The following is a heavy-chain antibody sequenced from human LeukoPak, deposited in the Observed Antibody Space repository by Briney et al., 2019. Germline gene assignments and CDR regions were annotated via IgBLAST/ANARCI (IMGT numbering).Heavy chain of an antibody. CDR2: ISGSGGST. CDR3: ARHSRGVLYYYYGMDV. Sequence: GGSLRLSCAASGFTFSSYAMSWVRQAPGKGLEWVSAISGSGGSTYYADSVKGRFTISRDNSKNTLYLQMNSLRAEDTAVYYCARHSRGVLYYYYGMDVWGQGTTVTVSS. D-gene: IGHD3-10*01. V-gene: IGHV3-23*01. CDR1: GFTFSSYA. J-gene: IGHJ6*02.